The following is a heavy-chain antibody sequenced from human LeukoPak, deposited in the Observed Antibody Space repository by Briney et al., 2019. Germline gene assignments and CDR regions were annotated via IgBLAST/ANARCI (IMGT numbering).Heavy chain of an antibody. CDR1: GFTFSSYD. CDR3: ARDSDYGDLIFDY. J-gene: IGHJ4*02. CDR2: IRSSSSSI. Sequence: GGSLRLSCAASGFTFSSYDMNWVRQAPGKGLEWVSYIRSSSSSIYYADSVKGRFTISRDNAKNSPYLQMNSLRAEDTAVYYCARDSDYGDLIFDYWGQGTLVSVSS. D-gene: IGHD4-17*01. V-gene: IGHV3-48*01.